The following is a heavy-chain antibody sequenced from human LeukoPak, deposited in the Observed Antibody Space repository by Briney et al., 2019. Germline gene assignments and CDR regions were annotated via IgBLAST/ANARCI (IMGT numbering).Heavy chain of an antibody. CDR3: AAVGFGDFSASDN. J-gene: IGHJ1*01. V-gene: IGHV3-15*01. D-gene: IGHD3/OR15-3a*01. CDR1: GFSVNDAW. CDR2: NKSEVFRATG. Sequence: GGSLRLFCAAYGFSVNDAWMEWVRQVPGKGREWVGRNKSEVFRATGGYAATTICRFTISRDDTKSTLYSQNTILLIEDTAVYYCAAVGFGDFSASDNWGQGTLVTVSS.